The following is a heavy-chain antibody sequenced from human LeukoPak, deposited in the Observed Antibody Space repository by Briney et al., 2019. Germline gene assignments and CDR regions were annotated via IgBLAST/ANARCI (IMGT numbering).Heavy chain of an antibody. Sequence: PGGSLRLSCAASGFTFSTYSMNWVRQAPGKGLEWVSYISSSSSTIYYADSVKGRFTISRDNSKNTLYLQMNSLRAEDTAVYYCAKVVRAREWEPYFDYWGQGTLVTVSS. CDR1: GFTFSTYS. V-gene: IGHV3-48*01. CDR2: ISSSSSTI. CDR3: AKVVRAREWEPYFDY. D-gene: IGHD1-26*01. J-gene: IGHJ4*02.